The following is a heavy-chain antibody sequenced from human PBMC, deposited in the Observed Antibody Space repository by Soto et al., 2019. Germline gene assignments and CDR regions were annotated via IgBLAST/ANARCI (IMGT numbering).Heavy chain of an antibody. D-gene: IGHD3-10*01. CDR3: ASLVWFGELLPYSWTRADFDY. J-gene: IGHJ4*02. Sequence: GSLRLSCAASGFTFSSYGMHWVRQAPGKGLEWVAVISYDGSNKYYADSVKGRFTISRDNSKNTLYLQMNSLRAEDTAVYYCASLVWFGELLPYSWTRADFDYWGQGTLVTVSS. CDR2: ISYDGSNK. V-gene: IGHV3-30*03. CDR1: GFTFSSYG.